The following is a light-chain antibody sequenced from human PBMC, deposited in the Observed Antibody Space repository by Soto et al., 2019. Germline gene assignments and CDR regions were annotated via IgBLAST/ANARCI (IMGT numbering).Light chain of an antibody. V-gene: IGLV1-40*01. CDR2: RNS. CDR3: QSYDSSLSGSV. Sequence: QSVLTQPPSVSGAPGQRGTISCTGRSSNIGAGYDVHWYQQLPGTAPKLLIYRNSNRPSGVPDRVSGSKSGTSASLAITGLQAEDEADYYCQSYDSSLSGSVFGGGTKLTVL. J-gene: IGLJ3*02. CDR1: SSNIGAGYD.